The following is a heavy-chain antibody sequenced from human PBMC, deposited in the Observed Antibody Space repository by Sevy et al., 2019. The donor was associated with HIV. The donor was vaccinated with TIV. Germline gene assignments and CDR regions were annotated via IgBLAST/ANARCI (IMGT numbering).Heavy chain of an antibody. CDR2: ISWNSGAI. D-gene: IGHD2-2*01. Sequence: GGSLRLSCAASGFTFSDYAMHWVRLVPGKGLEWVSGISWNSGAIGYADSVKGRFTISRDNAKNSLHLQMNSLRVEDTALYYSGRAQGYCGVNSCFGGSINAFDIWGQGTMVTVSS. CDR3: GRAQGYCGVNSCFGGSINAFDI. V-gene: IGHV3-9*01. J-gene: IGHJ3*02. CDR1: GFTFSDYA.